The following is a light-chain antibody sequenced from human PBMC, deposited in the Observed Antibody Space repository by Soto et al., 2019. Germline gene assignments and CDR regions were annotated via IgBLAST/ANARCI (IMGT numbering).Light chain of an antibody. CDR3: QQVYRTPLP. J-gene: IGKJ4*01. V-gene: IGKV1-39*01. Sequence: DIQMTQSPSSLSASVGDRVTITCRASQSISSYLNWYQQKPGKAPKLLIYAASSLQSGVPSRFIGSELGPDLLLPISSLQLEVFAPTSCQQVYRTPLPFGEGPRWRSN. CDR2: AAS. CDR1: QSISSY.